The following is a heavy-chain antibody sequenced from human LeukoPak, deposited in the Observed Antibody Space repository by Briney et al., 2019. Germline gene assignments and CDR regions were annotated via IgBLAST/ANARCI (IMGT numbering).Heavy chain of an antibody. D-gene: IGHD5-12*01. V-gene: IGHV4-59*11. CDR1: GGSISSHY. J-gene: IGHJ5*02. CDR2: IYYSGST. Sequence: PSETLSLTCTVSGGSISSHYWSWIRQPPGKGLEWIGYIYYSGSTNYNPSLKGRVTISLDTSKNQFSLKLSSVTAADTAVYYCVRAVGPVGGYDSPWGQGTLVTVSS. CDR3: VRAVGPVGGYDSP.